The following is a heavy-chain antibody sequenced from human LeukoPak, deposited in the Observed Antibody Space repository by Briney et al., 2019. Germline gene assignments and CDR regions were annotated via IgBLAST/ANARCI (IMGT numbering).Heavy chain of an antibody. V-gene: IGHV3-21*01. J-gene: IGHJ4*02. D-gene: IGHD5-12*01. Sequence: GGSLRLSCAASGFTFSSYSMNWVRQAPGKGLEWVSSISTGSSYIYYADSVKGRFTISRDNAKNSLYLQMNSLRAEDTAVYYCARYSGYHALDYWGQGTLVTVSS. CDR2: ISTGSSYI. CDR1: GFTFSSYS. CDR3: ARYSGYHALDY.